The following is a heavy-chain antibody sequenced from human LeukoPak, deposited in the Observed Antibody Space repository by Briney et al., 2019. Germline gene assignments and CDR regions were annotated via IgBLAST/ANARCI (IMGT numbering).Heavy chain of an antibody. Sequence: PGGSLRLSCAASGFTFTSYAMSWVRQAPGKGLEWVSGITGSGGSTYYADSVKGRFTISRDNSKNTLYLQMNSLRAEDTAVYYSSEVYRSGVTGSNTHWGQGTLVTVSS. J-gene: IGHJ4*02. V-gene: IGHV3-23*01. CDR2: ITGSGGST. CDR3: SEVYRSGVTGSNTH. CDR1: GFTFTSYA. D-gene: IGHD2-21*02.